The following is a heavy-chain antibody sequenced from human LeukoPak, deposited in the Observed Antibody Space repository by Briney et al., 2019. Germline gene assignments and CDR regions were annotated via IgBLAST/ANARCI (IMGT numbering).Heavy chain of an antibody. D-gene: IGHD6-6*01. CDR2: INPNSGGT. Sequence: ASVTVSCKASGYTFTGYYMHWVRQAPGQGLEWMGWINPNSGGTNYAQKFQGRVTMTRDTSISTAYMELSRLRSDDTAVYYCARDGVSIASRGYYYMDVWGKGTTVTVSS. CDR1: GYTFTGYY. CDR3: ARDGVSIASRGYYYMDV. J-gene: IGHJ6*03. V-gene: IGHV1-2*02.